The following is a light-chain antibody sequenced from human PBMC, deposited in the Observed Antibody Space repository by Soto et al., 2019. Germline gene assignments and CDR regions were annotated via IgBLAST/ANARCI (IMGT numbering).Light chain of an antibody. V-gene: IGKV1-39*01. CDR1: QSIRGD. CDR2: TAS. Sequence: DIQMTQSPSSLSASVGDRVTITCRASQSIRGDLNWYQQRPGKAPKLLIYTASNLESDVPSRFSGGGSGTDFTLTINSLQSEDSAVYYCQRYNNWPLTFGGGTKVDIK. CDR3: QRYNNWPLT. J-gene: IGKJ4*01.